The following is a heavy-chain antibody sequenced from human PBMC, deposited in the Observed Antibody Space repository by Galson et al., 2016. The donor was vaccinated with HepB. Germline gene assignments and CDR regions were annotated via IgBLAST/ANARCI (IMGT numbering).Heavy chain of an antibody. V-gene: IGHV3-23*01. CDR1: GFTFSSYS. J-gene: IGHJ4*02. Sequence: SLRLSCAASGFTFSSYSMNWVRQAPGKGLEWVSAITYSGVGTYYTDSVKGRFTISRDNSKNTLYLQMNSLRVEDTATYFCAQRRLGLGNFYFDYWGQGTLVTVSS. D-gene: IGHD3-16*01. CDR3: AQRRLGLGNFYFDY. CDR2: ITYSGVGT.